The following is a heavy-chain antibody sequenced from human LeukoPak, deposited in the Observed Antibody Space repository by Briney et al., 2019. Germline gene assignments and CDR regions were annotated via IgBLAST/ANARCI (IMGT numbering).Heavy chain of an antibody. J-gene: IGHJ6*03. CDR3: ARWDCSSTSCYDDYYYYMDV. Sequence: SETLSLTCTVSGGSISSYYWSWIRQPPGKGLEWIGYIYYSGSTNYNPSLKSRVTISVDTYKNQFSLKLSSVTAADTAVYYCARWDCSSTSCYDDYYYYMDVWGKGTTVTISS. CDR1: GGSISSYY. CDR2: IYYSGST. D-gene: IGHD2-2*01. V-gene: IGHV4-59*01.